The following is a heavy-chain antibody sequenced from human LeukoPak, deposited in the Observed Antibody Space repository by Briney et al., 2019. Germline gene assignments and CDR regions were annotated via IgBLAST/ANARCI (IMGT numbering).Heavy chain of an antibody. V-gene: IGHV3-7*04. CDR2: IKQDGSEK. Sequence: PGGSLRLSCAASGFTFSSYWMNWVSQAPGKGLEWVANIKQDGSEKYSVDSLKGRFTISRDNAKNSLYLQMNSLRAEDTAVYYCARDGVGAFDIWGQGTMVTVSS. J-gene: IGHJ3*02. CDR3: ARDGVGAFDI. D-gene: IGHD3-10*01. CDR1: GFTFSSYW.